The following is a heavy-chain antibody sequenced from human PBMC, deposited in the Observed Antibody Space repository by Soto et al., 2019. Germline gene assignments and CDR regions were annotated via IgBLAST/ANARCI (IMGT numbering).Heavy chain of an antibody. Sequence: QSQTLSLTCAISGDSVSSNSAAWNWIRQSPSRGLEWLGRTYYRSKWYNDYAVSVKSRITINPDTSKNQFSLQLNSVTPEDTAVYYCARGKFGAGGTRGDYYYYGMDVWGQGTTVTVSS. V-gene: IGHV6-1*01. CDR1: GDSVSSNSAA. J-gene: IGHJ6*02. D-gene: IGHD1-1*01. CDR2: TYYRSKWYN. CDR3: ARGKFGAGGTRGDYYYYGMDV.